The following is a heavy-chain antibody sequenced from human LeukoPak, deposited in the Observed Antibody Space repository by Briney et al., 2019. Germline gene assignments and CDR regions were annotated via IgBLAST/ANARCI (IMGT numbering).Heavy chain of an antibody. J-gene: IGHJ6*03. V-gene: IGHV3-53*01. CDR3: ARDHYYDSNGYGFCCMDV. CDR1: GFTVSSNY. D-gene: IGHD3-22*01. CDR2: IYSGGST. Sequence: PGGSLSLSCAASGFTVSSNYMTWVRQAPGKGLEWVSVIYSGGSTYYADSVKGRFTISRDNSKNTLYLQMNSLGAEDTAVYYCARDHYYDSNGYGFCCMDVWGKGTTVTVSS.